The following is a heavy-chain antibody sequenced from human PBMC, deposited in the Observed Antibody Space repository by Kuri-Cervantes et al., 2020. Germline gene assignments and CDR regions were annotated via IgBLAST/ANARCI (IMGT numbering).Heavy chain of an antibody. V-gene: IGHV1-8*02. CDR1: GYTFTSYD. Sequence: ASVKVSCKASGYTFTSYDINWVRQATGQGLEWMGWMNPNSGNTGYAQKFQGRVTMTRNTSISTAYMELSSLRSEDTAVYYCAKISNYYGSSGYYWYYHYYMDVWGKGTTVTVSS. J-gene: IGHJ6*03. D-gene: IGHD3-22*01. CDR2: MNPNSGNT. CDR3: AKISNYYGSSGYYWYYHYYMDV.